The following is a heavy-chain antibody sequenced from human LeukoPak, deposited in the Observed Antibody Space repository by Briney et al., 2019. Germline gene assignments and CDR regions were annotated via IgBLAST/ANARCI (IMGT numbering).Heavy chain of an antibody. V-gene: IGHV4-39*01. D-gene: IGHD3-10*01. CDR3: ARQGVVPNKAGWYFDL. Sequence: SETLSLTCIVSGGSISSTDHFWGWIRQPPGKGLEWIGSFYYTGTIFYSPSLESRGTISISLKIRSVTAADTAVYYCARQGVVPNKAGWYFDLWGRGALVTVSS. CDR1: GGSISSTDHF. J-gene: IGHJ2*01. CDR2: FYYTGTI.